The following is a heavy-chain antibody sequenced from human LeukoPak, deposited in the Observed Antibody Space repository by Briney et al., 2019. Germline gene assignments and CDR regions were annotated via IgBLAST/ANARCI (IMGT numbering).Heavy chain of an antibody. Sequence: PSEILSLTCAVYGGSFSGYYWSWIRQPPGKGLEWIGEINHSGSTNYNPSLKSRVTISVDTSKNQFSLKLSSVTAADTAVYYCARDRVAAAGWYYWGQGTLVTVSS. CDR2: INHSGST. J-gene: IGHJ4*02. CDR1: GGSFSGYY. D-gene: IGHD6-13*01. V-gene: IGHV4-34*01. CDR3: ARDRVAAAGWYY.